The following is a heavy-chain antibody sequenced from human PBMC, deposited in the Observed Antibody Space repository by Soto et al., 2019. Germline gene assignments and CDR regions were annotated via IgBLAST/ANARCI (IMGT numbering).Heavy chain of an antibody. V-gene: IGHV4-59*01. J-gene: IGHJ4*02. D-gene: IGHD2-15*01. Sequence: ASETLSLSCTVSGGSISSYCWSWIRQPPGKGLEWIGYIYYSGSTNYNPSLKSRVTISVDTSKNQFSLKLNSVTAADTAVYYCARSGGSLDYWGQGTLVTVSS. CDR1: GGSISSYC. CDR3: ARSGGSLDY. CDR2: IYYSGST.